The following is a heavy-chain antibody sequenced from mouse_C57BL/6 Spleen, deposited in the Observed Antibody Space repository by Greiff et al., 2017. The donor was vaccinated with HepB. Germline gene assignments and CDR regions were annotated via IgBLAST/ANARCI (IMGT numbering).Heavy chain of an antibody. J-gene: IGHJ4*01. CDR1: GYSITSDY. D-gene: IGHD2-4*01. V-gene: IGHV3-8*01. Sequence: VQLQQSGPGLAKPSQTLSLTCSVTGYSITSDYWNWIRKFPGNKLEYMGYISYSGSTYYNPSLKSRISITRDTSKNQYYLQLNSVTTEDTATYYCARRMGLRRGDYYAMDYWGQGTSVTVSS. CDR3: ARRMGLRRGDYYAMDY. CDR2: ISYSGST.